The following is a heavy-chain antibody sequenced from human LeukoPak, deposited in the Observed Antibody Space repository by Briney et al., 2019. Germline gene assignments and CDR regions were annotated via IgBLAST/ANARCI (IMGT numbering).Heavy chain of an antibody. V-gene: IGHV1-2*02. D-gene: IGHD3-22*01. Sequence: GASVKVSCKASGYTFTGYYMHWVRQAPGQGLEWMGWINPNSGGTNYAQKLQGRVTMTTDTSTSTAYMELRSLRSDDTAVYYCARGVGYYDSSGYLGYWGQGTLVTVSS. CDR1: GYTFTGYY. CDR3: ARGVGYYDSSGYLGY. J-gene: IGHJ4*02. CDR2: INPNSGGT.